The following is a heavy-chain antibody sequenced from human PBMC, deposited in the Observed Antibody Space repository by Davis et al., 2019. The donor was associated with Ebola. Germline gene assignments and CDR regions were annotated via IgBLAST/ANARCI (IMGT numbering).Heavy chain of an antibody. CDR1: GFTVSSNY. D-gene: IGHD5-12*01. Sequence: GESLKISCAASGFTVSSNYMSWVRQAPGKGLEWVSAISGSGGSTYYADSVKGRFTISRDNSKNTLYLQMNSLKTEDTAVYYCTTDLNRGIVARHHLWGQGTLVTVSS. J-gene: IGHJ5*02. CDR2: ISGSGGST. V-gene: IGHV3-23*01. CDR3: TTDLNRGIVARHHL.